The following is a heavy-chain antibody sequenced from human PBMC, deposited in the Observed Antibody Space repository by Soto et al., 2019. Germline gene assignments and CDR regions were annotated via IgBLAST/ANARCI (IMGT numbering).Heavy chain of an antibody. J-gene: IGHJ4*02. CDR3: AREVGEGYNEFDY. V-gene: IGHV4-59*01. CDR1: GGSISSYY. CDR2: IYYSGST. Sequence: SETLSLTCTVSGGSISSYYWSWIRQPPGKGLEWIGYIYYSGSTNYNPSLKSRVTISVDTSKNQFSLKLSSVTAADTAVYYCAREVGEGYNEFDYWVQGTLVTVSS. D-gene: IGHD5-18*01.